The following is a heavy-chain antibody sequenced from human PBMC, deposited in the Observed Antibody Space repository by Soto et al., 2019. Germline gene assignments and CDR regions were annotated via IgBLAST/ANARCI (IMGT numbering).Heavy chain of an antibody. V-gene: IGHV1-18*01. J-gene: IGHJ6*02. D-gene: IGHD6-6*01. Sequence: QVQLVQSVAEVKKPGASVKVSCKASGYSFITYGISWVRQAPGQGLEWMGWISTYNGNTNYAQKLQGRITMTTDTSTTTGYMELRSLRSDDTAVYYCARDRPTSSIRARDYYYAMDVWGQGTTVTVSS. CDR2: ISTYNGNT. CDR1: GYSFITYG. CDR3: ARDRPTSSIRARDYYYAMDV.